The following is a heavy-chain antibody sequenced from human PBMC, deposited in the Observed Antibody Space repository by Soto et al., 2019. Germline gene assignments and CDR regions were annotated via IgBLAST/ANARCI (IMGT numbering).Heavy chain of an antibody. CDR2: ISGSGGST. V-gene: IGHV3-23*01. CDR3: ARASPGIVVVGENAFDI. CDR1: GFTFSSYA. J-gene: IGHJ3*02. Sequence: GGSLRLSCAASGFTFSSYAMSWVRQAPGKGLEWVSAISGSGGSTYYADSVKGRFTISRDNSKNTLYLQMNSLRAEDTAVYYCARASPGIVVVGENAFDIWGQGTMVTVSS. D-gene: IGHD2-15*01.